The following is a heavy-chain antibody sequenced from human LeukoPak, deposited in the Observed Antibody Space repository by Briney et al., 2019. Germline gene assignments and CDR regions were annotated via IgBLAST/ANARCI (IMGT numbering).Heavy chain of an antibody. CDR1: GFTFSSYE. V-gene: IGHV3-48*03. J-gene: IGHJ4*02. D-gene: IGHD2-2*03. Sequence: GGSLRLSCSASGFTFSSYEMNWVRQAPGKGLEWLSYISSGGTTIYYADSVKGRFTISRDNAKNSLYLQMNSLRAEDTAVYYCAKGGWIDYWGQGTLVTVSS. CDR2: ISSGGTTI. CDR3: AKGGWIDY.